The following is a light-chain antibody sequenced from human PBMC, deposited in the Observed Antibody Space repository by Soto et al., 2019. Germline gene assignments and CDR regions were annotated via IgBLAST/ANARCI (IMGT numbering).Light chain of an antibody. Sequence: DIQMSRSPSSLSASVGDRVTMTCRASQSITRFLNWYQQKPGKAPKLLIYAASSLQSGVPSRFSGSGSGTDFTLTISSLQPEDFATYYCQQNYSPPPITFGQGTRLEI. V-gene: IGKV1-39*01. J-gene: IGKJ5*01. CDR3: QQNYSPPPIT. CDR2: AAS. CDR1: QSITRF.